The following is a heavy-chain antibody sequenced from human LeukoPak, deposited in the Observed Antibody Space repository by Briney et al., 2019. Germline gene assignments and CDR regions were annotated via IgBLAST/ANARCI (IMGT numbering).Heavy chain of an antibody. J-gene: IGHJ1*01. V-gene: IGHV3-23*01. CDR1: GFTFSNYA. CDR3: AKEYYDILTGYYSYFQH. D-gene: IGHD3-9*01. Sequence: GGSLRLSCAASGFTFSNYAMSWVRQAPGKGLEWVSAISGSGGSTYYADSVKGRFTISRDNSKNTLYLQMNSLRAEDTAVYYCAKEYYDILTGYYSYFQHWGQGTLVTVSS. CDR2: ISGSGGST.